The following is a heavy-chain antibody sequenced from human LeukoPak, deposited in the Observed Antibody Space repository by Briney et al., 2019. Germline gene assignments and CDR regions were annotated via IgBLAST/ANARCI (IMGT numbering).Heavy chain of an antibody. CDR3: ARYTRSSGWYGGYWYFDL. V-gene: IGHV3-21*01. Sequence: GGSLRLSCAASGFTFSSYSMNWVRQAPGKGLEWVSSISSSSSYIYYADSVKGRFTISRDNAKNSLYLQMNSLRAEDTAVYYCARYTRSSGWYGGYWYFDLWGRGTLVTVSS. J-gene: IGHJ2*01. CDR1: GFTFSSYS. D-gene: IGHD6-19*01. CDR2: ISSSSSYI.